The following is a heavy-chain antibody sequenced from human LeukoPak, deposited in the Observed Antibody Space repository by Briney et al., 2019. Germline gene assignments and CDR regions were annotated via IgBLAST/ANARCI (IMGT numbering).Heavy chain of an antibody. CDR1: GGSISSSSYY. V-gene: IGHV4-39*01. CDR3: ARAPHYNILTGDRLFDY. CDR2: IYYSGST. Sequence: SETLSLTCTVSGGSISSSSYYWGWIRQPPGKGLEWIGSIYYSGSTYYNPSLKSRVTISVDTSKNQFSLKLSSVTAADTAIYYCARAPHYNILTGDRLFDYWGQGTLVTVSS. J-gene: IGHJ4*02. D-gene: IGHD3-9*01.